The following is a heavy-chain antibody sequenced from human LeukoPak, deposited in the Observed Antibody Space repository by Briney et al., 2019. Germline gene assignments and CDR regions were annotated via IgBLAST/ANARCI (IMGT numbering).Heavy chain of an antibody. CDR3: ERTYSGSYRQTYYYYYMDV. D-gene: IGHD1-26*01. CDR2: IYHSGTT. J-gene: IGHJ6*03. CDR1: GYSISSGYY. V-gene: IGHV4-38-2*02. Sequence: PSETLSLTCTVSGYSISSGYYWGWIRQPPGKRLEWIGSIYHSGTTYYNPSLKSRVTISVDTSKNQFSLKLSSVTAADTAVYYCERTYSGSYRQTYYYYYMDVWGKGTTVTVSS.